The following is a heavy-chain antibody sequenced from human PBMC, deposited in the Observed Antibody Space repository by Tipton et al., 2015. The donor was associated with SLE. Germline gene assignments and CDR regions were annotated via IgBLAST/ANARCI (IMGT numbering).Heavy chain of an antibody. CDR2: MSYDGSNK. Sequence: SLRLSCAASGFTFSSYAMHWVRQAPGKGLEWVAVMSYDGSNKYYADSVKGRFTISRDNSKNTLYLQMNSLRAEDTAVYYCARDMAGIGFDYWGQGTLVTVSS. D-gene: IGHD6-19*01. CDR1: GFTFSSYA. CDR3: ARDMAGIGFDY. J-gene: IGHJ4*02. V-gene: IGHV3-30*04.